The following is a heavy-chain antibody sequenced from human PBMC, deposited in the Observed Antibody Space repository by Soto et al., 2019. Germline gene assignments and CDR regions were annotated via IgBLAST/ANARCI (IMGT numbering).Heavy chain of an antibody. CDR1: GFTFSSYG. CDR3: AKDARPTIAAAGYFDY. V-gene: IGHV3-30*18. Sequence: SLRLSCAASGFTFSSYGMHWVRQAPGKGLEWVAVISYDGSNKYYADSVKGRFTISRDNSKNTLYLQMNSLRAEDTAVYYCAKDARPTIAAAGYFDYWGQGTLVTVSS. D-gene: IGHD6-13*01. J-gene: IGHJ4*02. CDR2: ISYDGSNK.